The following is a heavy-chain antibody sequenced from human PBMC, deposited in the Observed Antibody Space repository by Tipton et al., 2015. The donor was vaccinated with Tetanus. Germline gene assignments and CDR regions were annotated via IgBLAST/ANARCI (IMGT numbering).Heavy chain of an antibody. Sequence: TLSLTCTVSGVSISNSSYYWGWIRQPPGKGLEWIGSIYYSGNTYYNPSLTSRVTMSVDTSKIQFSLKMSSVTAADTAMYYCARLSSSANDAHAFDIWGQGTMVTVSS. V-gene: IGHV4-39*01. CDR3: ARLSSSANDAHAFDI. CDR1: GVSISNSSYY. D-gene: IGHD3-22*01. J-gene: IGHJ3*02. CDR2: IYYSGNT.